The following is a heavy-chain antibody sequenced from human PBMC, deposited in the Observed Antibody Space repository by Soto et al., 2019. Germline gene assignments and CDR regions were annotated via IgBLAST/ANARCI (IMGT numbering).Heavy chain of an antibody. CDR3: AKDMVPYCGGGSCYSGFGAFDI. CDR2: ISWNSGSI. V-gene: IGHV3-9*01. D-gene: IGHD2-15*01. J-gene: IGHJ3*02. Sequence: EVQLVESGGGLVQPGRSLRLSCTASGFTFDDYAMHWVRQAPGKGLEWVSGISWNSGSIGYADSVKGRFTISRDNAKNSLYLQMNSLRAEDTALYYCAKDMVPYCGGGSCYSGFGAFDIWGQGTMVTVSS. CDR1: GFTFDDYA.